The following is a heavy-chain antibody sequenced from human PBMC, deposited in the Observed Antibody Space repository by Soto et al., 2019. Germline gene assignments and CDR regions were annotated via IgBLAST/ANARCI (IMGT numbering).Heavy chain of an antibody. CDR2: IRYSGTT. V-gene: IGHV4-59*01. D-gene: IGHD6-13*01. CDR3: ATEREYTSAWSL. Sequence: SETLSLTCTVSGGSISSSYWSWIRQPPGKGLEWIGYIRYSGTTNYNPSLKSRVTISVDTSKSQFSLKLSSVTAADTAVYYCATEREYTSAWSLWGQGTLVNVSS. J-gene: IGHJ4*02. CDR1: GGSISSSY.